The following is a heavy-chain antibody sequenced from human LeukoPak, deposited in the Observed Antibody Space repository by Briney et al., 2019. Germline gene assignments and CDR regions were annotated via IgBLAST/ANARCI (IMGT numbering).Heavy chain of an antibody. D-gene: IGHD3-22*01. CDR1: GFGFGSYN. CDR2: ISFDGNDK. J-gene: IGHJ4*02. Sequence: GGSLRLSCAASGFGFGSYNMYWVRQAPGKGLEWVTLISFDGNDKKYADSVKGRFTVSRDNSKNTLYLQMISLRAEDTAVYYCARGQFRLSDYDSSAFDYWGQGTLVTVSS. V-gene: IGHV3-30*03. CDR3: ARGQFRLSDYDSSAFDY.